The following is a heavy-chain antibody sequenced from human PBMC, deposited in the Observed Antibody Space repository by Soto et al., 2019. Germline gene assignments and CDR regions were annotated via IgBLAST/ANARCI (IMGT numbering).Heavy chain of an antibody. J-gene: IGHJ4*02. V-gene: IGHV4-39*01. D-gene: IGHD3-3*01. CDR1: GGSISSSSYY. Sequence: QLQLQESGPGLVKPSETLSLTCTVSGGSISSSSYYWGWIRQPPGKGLEWIGSIYYSGSTYYNPSLKSRVTISVDTSKNQFSLKLSSVTAADTAVYYCARPSPRVVLDPTGRGYFDYWGQGTLVTVSS. CDR3: ARPSPRVVLDPTGRGYFDY. CDR2: IYYSGST.